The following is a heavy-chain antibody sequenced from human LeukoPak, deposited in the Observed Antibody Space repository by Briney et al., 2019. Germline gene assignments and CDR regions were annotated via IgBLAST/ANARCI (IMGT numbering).Heavy chain of an antibody. Sequence: ASVKVSCKASGYTFTGYYMHWVRQAPGQGLEWMGWINPNSGGTNYAQKFQGRVTMTRDTSISTAYMELGRLRSDDTAVYYCARARPYCGGDCSWDYYYYMDVWGKGTTVTVSS. CDR1: GYTFTGYY. D-gene: IGHD2-21*01. CDR2: INPNSGGT. J-gene: IGHJ6*03. V-gene: IGHV1-2*02. CDR3: ARARPYCGGDCSWDYYYYMDV.